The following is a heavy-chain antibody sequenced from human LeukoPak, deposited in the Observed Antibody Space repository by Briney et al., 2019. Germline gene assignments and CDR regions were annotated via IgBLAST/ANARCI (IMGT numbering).Heavy chain of an antibody. D-gene: IGHD2-15*01. Sequence: TGGSLRLSCAASGFTFSNYGILWVRQVPGKGLEWVTFISYDGSHKYYVDSVKGRFTISRDNSKKTLYLQMNSLRVEDTAVYYCTRDGAPYCSGGSCYLFYWFDPWGQGTLVTVSS. CDR1: GFTFSNYG. CDR3: TRDGAPYCSGGSCYLFYWFDP. J-gene: IGHJ5*02. CDR2: ISYDGSHK. V-gene: IGHV3-30*03.